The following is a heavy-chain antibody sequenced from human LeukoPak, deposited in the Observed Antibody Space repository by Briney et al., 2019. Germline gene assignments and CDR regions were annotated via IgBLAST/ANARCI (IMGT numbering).Heavy chain of an antibody. V-gene: IGHV4-34*01. CDR3: ARVGPPVLVVYAYWFDP. CDR1: GFTFSSYS. D-gene: IGHD2-8*02. CDR2: INHSGST. J-gene: IGHJ5*02. Sequence: PGGSLRLSCAASGFTFSSYSMNWVRQPPGKGLEWIGEINHSGSTNYNPSLKSRVTISVDTSKNQFSLKLSSVTAADTAVYYCARVGPPVLVVYAYWFDPWGQGTLVTVSS.